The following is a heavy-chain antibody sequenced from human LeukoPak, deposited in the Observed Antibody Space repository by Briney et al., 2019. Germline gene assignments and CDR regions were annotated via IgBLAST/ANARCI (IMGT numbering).Heavy chain of an antibody. CDR1: GFTFSSYS. V-gene: IGHV3-21*01. J-gene: IGHJ6*02. CDR3: ARDLLLWFGEYNYGMDV. CDR2: ISSSSSYI. Sequence: GGSLRLSCAASGFTFSSYSMNWVRQAPGKGLEWVSSISSSSSYIYYADSVKGRLTISRDNAKNSLYLQMNSLRAEDTAVYYCARDLLLWFGEYNYGMDVWGQGTTVTVSS. D-gene: IGHD3-10*01.